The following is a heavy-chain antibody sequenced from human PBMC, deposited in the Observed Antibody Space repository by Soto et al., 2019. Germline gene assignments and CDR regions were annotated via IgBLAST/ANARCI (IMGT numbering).Heavy chain of an antibody. CDR2: ISSSGST. Sequence: QVQLQESGPGLAKPSQTLSLTCTVAGGSVSSDDYYWSWIRQHSGKGLEWIGYISSSGSTYYNPSLKRGVSLSVATSKNQFSLRLSSVTAADTAVYFCARMRYDTVLWGQGTLVTVSS. CDR3: ARMRYDTVL. J-gene: IGHJ4*02. CDR1: GGSVSSDDYY. V-gene: IGHV4-31*03. D-gene: IGHD3-9*01.